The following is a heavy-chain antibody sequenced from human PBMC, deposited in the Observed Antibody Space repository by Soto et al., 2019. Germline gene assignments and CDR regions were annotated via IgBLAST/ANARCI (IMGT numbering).Heavy chain of an antibody. D-gene: IGHD3-10*02. CDR3: ARDVPHNGFDP. CDR1: GFTFSIYG. Sequence: PGGSLRLSCAASGFTFSIYGMHWVRQAPGKGLEWVAVIWYDGSNKYYADSVKGRFTASRDNAKNMVFLQVNSLRVEDTAVYYCARDVPHNGFDPGGPGTLVT. CDR2: IWYDGSNK. V-gene: IGHV3-33*01. J-gene: IGHJ5*02.